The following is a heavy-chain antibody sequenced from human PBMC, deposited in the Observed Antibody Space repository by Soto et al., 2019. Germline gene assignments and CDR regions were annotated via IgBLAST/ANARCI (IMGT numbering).Heavy chain of an antibody. CDR2: LDPEDGKT. Sequence: QLIQSGAEVKKPGASVKVSCKVSGYSLNDVSINWVRQTPGRGLEWMGGLDPEDGKTLYAQQFQGRVIMTEDTSSDTVYMNLSSLGSEDTAVYSCVCAVGGPLAWFAPWGPGTLVTVSS. D-gene: IGHD6-19*01. CDR1: GYSLNDVS. J-gene: IGHJ5*02. V-gene: IGHV1-24*01. CDR3: VCAVGGPLAWFAP.